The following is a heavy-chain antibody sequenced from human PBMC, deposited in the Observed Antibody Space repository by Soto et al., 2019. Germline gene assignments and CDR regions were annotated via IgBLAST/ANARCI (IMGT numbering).Heavy chain of an antibody. V-gene: IGHV4-59*01. J-gene: IGHJ6*02. Sequence: SETLSLTCTVSGGSIRSYYWSWIRQPPGKGLEWIGYIYSSGSTKYNSSLKSRVTISVDTSKNQFSLKLTSVTAADTAVYYCARVQSGYRSGLWGPPSLDGLDVWGQGTTVTVSS. CDR3: ARVQSGYRSGLWGPPSLDGLDV. CDR1: GGSIRSYY. CDR2: IYSSGST. D-gene: IGHD3-10*01.